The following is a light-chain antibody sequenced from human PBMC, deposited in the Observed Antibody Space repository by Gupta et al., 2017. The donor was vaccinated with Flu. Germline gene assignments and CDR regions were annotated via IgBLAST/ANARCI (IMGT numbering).Light chain of an antibody. J-gene: IGKJ3*01. CDR1: QSLLHSNGYNY. CDR2: LGS. Sequence: DIVMTQSPLSLPVTPGEPASISCRSSQSLLHSNGYNYLDWYLQKPGQSPQLLIYLGSNRASGVPDRFSGSGSGTDFTLKISRVEAEDVGVYYCRQALQNPTTFGPGTRLDMK. V-gene: IGKV2-28*01. CDR3: RQALQNPTT.